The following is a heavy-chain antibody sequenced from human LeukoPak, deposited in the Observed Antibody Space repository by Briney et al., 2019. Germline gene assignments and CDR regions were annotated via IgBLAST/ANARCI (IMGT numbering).Heavy chain of an antibody. Sequence: PGGSLRLSCAASGFTFSSYAMSWVRQAPGKGLEWVSAISGSGGSTYYADSVKGRFTISRDNSENTLYLQMSSLRAEDTAVYYCATGITGTLHWGQGTLVTVSS. CDR1: GFTFSSYA. CDR3: ATGITGTLH. V-gene: IGHV3-23*01. J-gene: IGHJ4*02. D-gene: IGHD1-20*01. CDR2: ISGSGGST.